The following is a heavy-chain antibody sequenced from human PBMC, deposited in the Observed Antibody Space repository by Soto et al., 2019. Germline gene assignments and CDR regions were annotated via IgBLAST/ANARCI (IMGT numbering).Heavy chain of an antibody. V-gene: IGHV1-69*02. J-gene: IGHJ6*02. CDR3: ALETRGNYYYGMDV. Sequence: QVQLVQSGAEVKKPGSSVKVSCKASGGTFSSYTISWVRQAPGQGLEWMGRIIPILGIANYAQKFQGRVTITADKSTSTAYMELSSLRSEDTAVYYCALETRGNYYYGMDVWGQGTTVTVSS. CDR2: IIPILGIA. CDR1: GGTFSSYT. D-gene: IGHD3-16*01.